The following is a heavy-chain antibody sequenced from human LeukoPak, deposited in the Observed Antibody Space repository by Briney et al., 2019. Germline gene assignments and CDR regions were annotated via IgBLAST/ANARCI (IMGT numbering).Heavy chain of an antibody. J-gene: IGHJ2*01. Sequence: PSETLSLTCTVSGGSISGYYWSWIRQPPGKGLEWIGYIYYSGNINYNPSLKSRVTISVDTSKNQLSLKLSSVTAADTAVYYCARNPLGNCSSASCLRYWYFDLWGRGTRVTVSS. CDR2: IYYSGNI. D-gene: IGHD2-2*01. V-gene: IGHV4-59*01. CDR1: GGSISGYY. CDR3: ARNPLGNCSSASCLRYWYFDL.